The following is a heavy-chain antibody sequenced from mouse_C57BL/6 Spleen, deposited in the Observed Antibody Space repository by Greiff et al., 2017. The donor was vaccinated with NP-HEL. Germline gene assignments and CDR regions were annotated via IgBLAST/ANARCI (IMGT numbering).Heavy chain of an antibody. CDR1: GYSITSGYY. J-gene: IGHJ1*03. V-gene: IGHV3-6*01. CDR2: ISYDGSN. CDR3: ARAPYYYGSPYWYFDV. D-gene: IGHD1-1*01. Sequence: DVKLQESGPGLVKPSQSLSLTCSVTGYSITSGYYWNWIRQFPGNKLEWMGYISYDGSNNYNPSLKNRISITRDTSKNQFFLKLNSVTTEDTATYYCARAPYYYGSPYWYFDVWGTGTTVTVSS.